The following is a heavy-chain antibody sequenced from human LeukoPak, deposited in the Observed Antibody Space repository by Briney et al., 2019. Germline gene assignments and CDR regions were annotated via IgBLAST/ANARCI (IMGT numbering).Heavy chain of an antibody. J-gene: IGHJ4*02. CDR1: GYTFTSYG. CDR3: ARGSSYGFSMAY. D-gene: IGHD3-16*01. V-gene: IGHV1-18*01. CDR2: ISTYDGDT. Sequence: APVKVSCKASGYTFTSYGINWVRQAPGQGLEWMGWISTYDGDTNYAQKLQGRVTMTTDTSTNTAYMELRSLRSDDTAVYYCARGSSYGFSMAYWGQGTLVIVSS.